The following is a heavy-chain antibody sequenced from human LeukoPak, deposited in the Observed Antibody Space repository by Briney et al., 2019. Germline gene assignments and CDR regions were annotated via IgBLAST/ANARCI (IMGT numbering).Heavy chain of an antibody. J-gene: IGHJ4*02. CDR1: GSPLEDLF. V-gene: IGHV1-24*01. D-gene: IGHD2-15*01. CDR3: ARGVSRVAPPRRYFDF. CDR2: FNYDISET. Sequence: ASVKVSCRVSGSPLEDLFIHWVQQGPGKGLEWMGGFNYDISETIYAQTFQGRVTMTRDTSTSTVYMELSSLRSEDTAVYYCARGVSRVAPPRRYFDFWGQGSLVIVSS.